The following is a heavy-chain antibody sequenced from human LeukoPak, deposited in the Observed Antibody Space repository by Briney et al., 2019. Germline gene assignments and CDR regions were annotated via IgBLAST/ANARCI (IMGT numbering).Heavy chain of an antibody. CDR3: ARVRKDQLRVNYFDY. Sequence: GGSLRLSCAASGFTFSSYAMHWVLQAPGPGLEYVSAIISNGCSTYYANSVKGRFTISRDKAKNTLYLQMGSLRAEDMAVYYCARVRKDQLRVNYFDYWGQGTLVTVSS. V-gene: IGHV3-64*01. J-gene: IGHJ4*02. D-gene: IGHD3-3*01. CDR1: GFTFSSYA. CDR2: IISNGCST.